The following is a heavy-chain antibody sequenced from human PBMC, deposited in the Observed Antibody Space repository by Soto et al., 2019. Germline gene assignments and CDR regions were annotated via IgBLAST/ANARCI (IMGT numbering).Heavy chain of an antibody. CDR3: AKTLYYYDSSGYR. D-gene: IGHD3-22*01. Sequence: EVQLVESGGGLVKPGGSLRLSCPASGFTFSSYSMNWVRQAPGKGLEWVSSISSSCSYIYYADSVRGRFTIARDNAKISLFIQMNFLRAEVTAVYYCAKTLYYYDSSGYRWGQGTLVTVSS. V-gene: IGHV3-21*03. CDR2: ISSSCSYI. CDR1: GFTFSSYS. J-gene: IGHJ4*02.